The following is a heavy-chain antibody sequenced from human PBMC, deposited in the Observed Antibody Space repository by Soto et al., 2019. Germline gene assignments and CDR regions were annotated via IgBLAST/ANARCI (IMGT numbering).Heavy chain of an antibody. J-gene: IGHJ4*02. V-gene: IGHV3-23*01. CDR1: GFTFSSYG. CDR3: AKEMIAATLADFFDY. Sequence: GGSLRLSCEASGFTFSSYGMTWFRQAPGKGLEWVSTISGSGDRAFYADPVKGRFTISRDNSKNTLYLQMNSLSAEDTAIYYCAKEMIAATLADFFDYWGQGILVTVSS. D-gene: IGHD2-21*01. CDR2: ISGSGDRA.